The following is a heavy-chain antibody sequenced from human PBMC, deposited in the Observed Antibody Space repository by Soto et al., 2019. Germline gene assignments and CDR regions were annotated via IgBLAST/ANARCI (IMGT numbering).Heavy chain of an antibody. V-gene: IGHV1-3*01. CDR1: GYTFTSYA. Sequence: QVQLVQSGAEVKKPGASVKVSCKASGYTFTSYAMHWVRQAPGQRLEWMGWINAGNGNTKYSQKFQGRVTITRDTSASTAYMELSSLRSEDTAVYYCARATSGYYRYFDYWGQGTLVTVSS. D-gene: IGHD3-22*01. CDR2: INAGNGNT. J-gene: IGHJ4*02. CDR3: ARATSGYYRYFDY.